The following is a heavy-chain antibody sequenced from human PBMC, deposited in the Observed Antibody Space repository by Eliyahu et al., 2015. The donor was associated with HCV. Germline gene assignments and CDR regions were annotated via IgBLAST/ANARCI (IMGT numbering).Heavy chain of an antibody. D-gene: IGHD6-19*01. J-gene: IGHJ6*02. V-gene: IGHV3-23*01. CDR3: AKRQWLDYYYGMDV. Sequence: EVQLLESGGGFVPPGGSLRLSCAASGFTFSDYAMTWVRQAPGKGLEGVSTISGSGARAHYADSVKGRFTVSRDNSKNTVSLEMNSLRAEDTALYYCAKRQWLDYYYGMDVWGQGTSVTVSS. CDR1: GFTFSDYA. CDR2: ISGSGARA.